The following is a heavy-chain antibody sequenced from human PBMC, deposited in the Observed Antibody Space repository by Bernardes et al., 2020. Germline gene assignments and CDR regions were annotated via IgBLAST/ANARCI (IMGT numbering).Heavy chain of an antibody. CDR2: IIPIFGTA. J-gene: IGHJ5*02. D-gene: IGHD3-10*01. CDR1: GGTFSSYA. Sequence: SVKVSCKASGGTFSSYAISWVRQAPGQGLEWMGGIIPIFGTANYAQKFQGRVTITADESTSTAYMELSSLRSEDTAVYYCARVEEGSGSLNWFDPWGQGTLVTVSS. CDR3: ARVEEGSGSLNWFDP. V-gene: IGHV1-69*13.